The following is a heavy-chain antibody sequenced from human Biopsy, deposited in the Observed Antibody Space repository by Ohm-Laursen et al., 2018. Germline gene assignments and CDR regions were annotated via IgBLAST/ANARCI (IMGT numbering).Heavy chain of an antibody. CDR1: GGTFSNYG. V-gene: IGHV1-69*13. J-gene: IGHJ1*01. CDR3: ATRLTGYFHH. CDR2: NIPILGTG. D-gene: IGHD2-21*01. Sequence: VKISCKAPGGTFSNYGVNWVRQAPGQGLEWLGGNIPILGTGNYAQKFQDRVTVAADTSTSTATMELRSLRSDDTAVYYCATRLTGYFHHWGQGILVIVSS.